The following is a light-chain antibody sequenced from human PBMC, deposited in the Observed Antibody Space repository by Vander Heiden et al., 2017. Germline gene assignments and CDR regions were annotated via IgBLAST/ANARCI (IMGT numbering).Light chain of an antibody. CDR1: SSNIGNSY. Sequence: QSVLTQPPSVSAAPGQKVTIPCSGSSSNIGNSYVSWSHQLPCTAPNLLLFDNHKRPSGIPALFSGSTSGTSTTLGITGLQTGDEADDYCGTWDSSLSAGVVFGGGTKLTVL. J-gene: IGLJ2*01. CDR3: GTWDSSLSAGVV. CDR2: DNH. V-gene: IGLV1-51*01.